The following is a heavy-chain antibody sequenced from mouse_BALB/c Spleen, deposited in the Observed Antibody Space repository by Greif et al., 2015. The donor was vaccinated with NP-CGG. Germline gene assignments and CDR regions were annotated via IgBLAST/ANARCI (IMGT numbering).Heavy chain of an antibody. CDR3: ARHEGNRYFEV. J-gene: IGHJ1*01. V-gene: IGHV5-6*01. CDR2: ISSGGSYT. D-gene: IGHD2-1*01. Sequence: EVNVVESGGDLVKPGGSLKLSCAASGFTFSSYGMSWVRQTPDKRLEWVATISSGGSYTYYPDSVKGRFTISRDNAKNTLYLQMSSLKSEDTAMYYCARHEGNRYFEVWGAGATVTVSS. CDR1: GFTFSSYG.